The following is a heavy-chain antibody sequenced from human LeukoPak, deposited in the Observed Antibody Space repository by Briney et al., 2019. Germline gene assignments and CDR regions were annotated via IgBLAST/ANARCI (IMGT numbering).Heavy chain of an antibody. D-gene: IGHD6-6*01. V-gene: IGHV4-34*01. CDR3: ARRLPSIAARSKYNWFDP. J-gene: IGHJ5*02. CDR1: GGSFSGYY. CDR2: INHSGST. Sequence: PSETLSLTCAVYGGSFSGYYWSWIRQPPGKGLEWIGEINHSGSTNYNPSLKSRVTISEDTSKNQFSLKLSSVTAADTAVYYCARRLPSIAARSKYNWFDPWGQGTLVTVSS.